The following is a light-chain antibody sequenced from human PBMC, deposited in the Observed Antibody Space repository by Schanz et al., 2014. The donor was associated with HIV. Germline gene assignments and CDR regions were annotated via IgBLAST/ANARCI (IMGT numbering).Light chain of an antibody. J-gene: IGKJ2*01. CDR1: QTIGRL. V-gene: IGKV1-5*03. CDR3: QQCVTYPYT. CDR2: QAS. Sequence: DIQMTQSPSPLSASVGDRVTITCRASQTIGRLLAWYQQKPGRAPKLLIYQASILETGVPSRFSGSGSGTSFTLTITSLQPDDFATYYCQQCVTYPYTFGQGTKLDIK.